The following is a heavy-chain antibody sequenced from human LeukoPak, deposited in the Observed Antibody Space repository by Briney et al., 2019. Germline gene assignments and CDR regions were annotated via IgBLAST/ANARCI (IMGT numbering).Heavy chain of an antibody. D-gene: IGHD6-19*01. Sequence: PGGSLRLSCAASGFTFSDYYMSWIRQAPGKGLEWVSYISSSGSTIYYADSVKGRFTISRDNAKNSLYLQMNSLRAEDTAVYYCARGGDPYSSGWYGISSGYFQHWGQGTLVTVSS. CDR1: GFTFSDYY. CDR3: ARGGDPYSSGWYGISSGYFQH. J-gene: IGHJ1*01. CDR2: ISSSGSTI. V-gene: IGHV3-11*01.